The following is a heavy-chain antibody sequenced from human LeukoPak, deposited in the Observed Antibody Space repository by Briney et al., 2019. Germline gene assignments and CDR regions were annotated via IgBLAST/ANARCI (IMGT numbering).Heavy chain of an antibody. Sequence: GGSLRLSCAASGFTFSSYWMHWVRQAPGKGLVWVSRINSDGSSTSYADSVKGRFTISRDNAKNTLYLQMNSLRAEDTAVYYCARVSTAMVQPPYWGQGTLVTVSS. J-gene: IGHJ4*02. V-gene: IGHV3-74*01. CDR2: INSDGSST. CDR1: GFTFSSYW. CDR3: ARVSTAMVQPPY. D-gene: IGHD5-18*01.